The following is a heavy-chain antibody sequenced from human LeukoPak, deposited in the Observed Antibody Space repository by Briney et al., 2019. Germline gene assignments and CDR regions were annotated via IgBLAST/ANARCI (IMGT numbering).Heavy chain of an antibody. J-gene: IGHJ3*02. CDR2: IGGSSTSI. CDR3: AREVAEAFDI. CDR1: EFIFSSYS. D-gene: IGHD2-15*01. Sequence: GGSLRLSCAASEFIFSSYSMNWVRQAPGEGLEWVSSIGGSSTSIYYAGSVKGRFTISRDNAKNSLYLHMDSLTVEDTAVYYCAREVAEAFDIWGQGTMVTVSS. V-gene: IGHV3-21*01.